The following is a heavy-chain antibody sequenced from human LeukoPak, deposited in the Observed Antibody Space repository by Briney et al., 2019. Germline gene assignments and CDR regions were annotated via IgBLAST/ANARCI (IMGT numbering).Heavy chain of an antibody. D-gene: IGHD3-10*01. J-gene: IGHJ4*02. V-gene: IGHV3-66*01. CDR2: VYSDGNT. Sequence: GGSLRLSCAASGFTVSDNHMNWVRQAPGKGLEWVSVVYSDGNTYYGDSVKGRFTISRDHSKNTLYLQMNSLRAEDTAVYYCGRGIIRGVSAPDYWGQGTLVTVSS. CDR1: GFTVSDNH. CDR3: GRGIIRGVSAPDY.